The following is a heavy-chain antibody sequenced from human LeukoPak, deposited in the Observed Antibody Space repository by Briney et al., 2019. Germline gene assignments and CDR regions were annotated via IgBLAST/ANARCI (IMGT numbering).Heavy chain of an antibody. CDR2: TRNKGNSYTT. CDR1: GFTFSDHY. Sequence: GGSLRLSCAASGFTFSDHYMDWVRQAPGKGLEWVGGTRNKGNSYTTEYAASVKGIFTISRDDSNNSLYLQMNSLKTEDTAVYYCARGRSVYYYDSSDFDYWGQGTLVTVSS. D-gene: IGHD3-22*01. CDR3: ARGRSVYYYDSSDFDY. J-gene: IGHJ4*02. V-gene: IGHV3-72*01.